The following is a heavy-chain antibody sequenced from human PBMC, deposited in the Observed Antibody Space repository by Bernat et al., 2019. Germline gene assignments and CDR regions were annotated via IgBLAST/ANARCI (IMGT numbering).Heavy chain of an antibody. CDR3: TTAVQQLPDYDRNNVDV. CDR2: IKRKTDGETV. Sequence: EVQLVESGGGLVKPGGSLRVSCAASGFTFSNAWMNWVRQAPGKGLEWVGRIKRKTDGETVHYAAPVKGRFTISRDDSKNTMYLQMNSLKTEDTAVYFCTTAVQQLPDYDRNNVDVWGQGTTVTVSS. D-gene: IGHD6-13*01. V-gene: IGHV3-15*07. CDR1: GFTFSNAW. J-gene: IGHJ6*02.